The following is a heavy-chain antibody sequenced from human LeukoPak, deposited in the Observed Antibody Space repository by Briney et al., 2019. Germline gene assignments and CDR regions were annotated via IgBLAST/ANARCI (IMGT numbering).Heavy chain of an antibody. J-gene: IGHJ4*02. V-gene: IGHV3-30*04. D-gene: IGHD3-22*01. CDR1: GFTFSSYA. CDR2: ISYDGSNK. CDR3: ERDIRVNSASSGLFDY. Sequence: PGRSPRLSCAASGFTFSSYAMHLVRQAPGKGLEVVAVISYDGSNKYYADSVKGRFTISRDNSKNTLYMQMNSLRAEETAVYYCERDIRVNSASSGLFDYWGQGTLVTVSS.